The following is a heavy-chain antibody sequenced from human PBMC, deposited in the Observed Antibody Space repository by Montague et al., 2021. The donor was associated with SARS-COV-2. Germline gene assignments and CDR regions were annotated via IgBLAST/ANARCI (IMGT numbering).Heavy chain of an antibody. Sequence: SLRLSCAASGFTFSSYDMNWVRQAPGKGLEWISYISSSGGGSTKHYSVSVKCRFTISRDNATHSLYMQMNSLRVEDAAICSCARDRDWDDWCCIDVWGQGTTVTVSS. CDR3: ARDRDWDDWCCIDV. CDR1: GFTFSSYD. V-gene: IGHV3-48*03. D-gene: IGHD4/OR15-4a*01. CDR2: ISSSGGGSTK. J-gene: IGHJ6*02.